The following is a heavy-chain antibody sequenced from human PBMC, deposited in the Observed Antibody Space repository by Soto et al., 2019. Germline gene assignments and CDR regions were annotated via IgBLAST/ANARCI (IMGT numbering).Heavy chain of an antibody. V-gene: IGHV1-2*04. D-gene: IGHD5-12*01. Sequence: QVQLVQSGAEVKEPGASVTVSCRASGDRFTDYYMHWVRQAPGQGLEWMGWINPNSGVTKYAQKFQGWVTMTRDTSIRTVYMQLSRLAFDATAIYYCSRESGGATATLDYYYFDMDVWGTGTTVTVSS. CDR3: SRESGGATATLDYYYFDMDV. CDR2: INPNSGVT. CDR1: GDRFTDYY. J-gene: IGHJ6*03.